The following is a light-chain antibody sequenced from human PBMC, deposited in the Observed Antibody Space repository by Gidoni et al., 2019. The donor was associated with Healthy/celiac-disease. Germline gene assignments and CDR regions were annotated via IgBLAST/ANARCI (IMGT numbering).Light chain of an antibody. J-gene: IGKJ1*01. CDR2: GAS. CDR1: QSVSSSY. Sequence: ELVLTQSPGTLSLSPGERATLSCRASQSVSSSYLAWYQHKPGQAPRLLIYGASSRATGIPDRFSGSGSGTDFTLTISRLEPEDFAVYYCQQCGSSPWTFGQGTKVEMK. CDR3: QQCGSSPWT. V-gene: IGKV3-20*01.